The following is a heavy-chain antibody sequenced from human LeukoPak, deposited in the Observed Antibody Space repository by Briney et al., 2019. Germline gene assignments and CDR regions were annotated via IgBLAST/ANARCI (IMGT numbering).Heavy chain of an antibody. D-gene: IGHD3-22*01. CDR1: GGTFSSYA. CDR2: IIPIFGTA. Sequence: SVKVSCKASGGTFSSYAISWVRQAPGQGLEWMGGIIPIFGTANYAQKFQGRVTITTHESTSTAYMELSSLRSEDTAVYYCAREATYYYDSSGPRRGWFDPWGQGTLVTVSS. CDR3: AREATYYYDSSGPRRGWFDP. J-gene: IGHJ5*02. V-gene: IGHV1-69*05.